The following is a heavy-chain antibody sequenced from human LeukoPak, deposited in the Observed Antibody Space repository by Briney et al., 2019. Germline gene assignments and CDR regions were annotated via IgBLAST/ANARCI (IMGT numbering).Heavy chain of an antibody. Sequence: PGGSLRLSCAASGFTFSNYWMTWVRQAPGEGLEWVANIKQDGSEKYYVDSVKGRFTISRDNAKNSLYLQMNSLRAEDTALYYCAREDQPRGTFDYWGQGILVTVS. J-gene: IGHJ4*02. D-gene: IGHD2-15*01. CDR3: AREDQPRGTFDY. V-gene: IGHV3-7*03. CDR2: IKQDGSEK. CDR1: GFTFSNYW.